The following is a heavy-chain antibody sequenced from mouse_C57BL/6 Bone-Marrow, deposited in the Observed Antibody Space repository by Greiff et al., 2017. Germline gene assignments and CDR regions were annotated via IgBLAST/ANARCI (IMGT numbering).Heavy chain of an antibody. CDR3: TSYNWAWFAY. V-gene: IGHV5-9-1*02. CDR1: GFTFSSYA. Sequence: EVKLEESGEGLVKPGGSLKLSCAASGFTFSSYAMSWVRQTPEKRLEWVAYISSGGDYIYYADTVKGRFTISRDNARNTLYLQMSSLKSEDTAMYYCTSYNWAWFAYWGQGTLVTVSA. J-gene: IGHJ3*01. CDR2: ISSGGDYI. D-gene: IGHD4-1*02.